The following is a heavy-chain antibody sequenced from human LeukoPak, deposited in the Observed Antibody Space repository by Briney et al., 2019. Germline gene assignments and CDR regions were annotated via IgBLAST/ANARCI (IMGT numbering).Heavy chain of an antibody. CDR1: GFTFSMSA. J-gene: IGHJ4*02. D-gene: IGHD6-13*01. CDR2: ISFDGGNK. Sequence: PGGSLRLSCATSGFTFSMSAMHWVRLAPGKGLGWVAVISFDGGNKFYADSVKSRFSISRDNSKNTLYLQMNSLGLDDTAVYFCARGRAGIAAAGFAYLGQGTLVTVSS. V-gene: IGHV3-30-3*01. CDR3: ARGRAGIAAAGFAY.